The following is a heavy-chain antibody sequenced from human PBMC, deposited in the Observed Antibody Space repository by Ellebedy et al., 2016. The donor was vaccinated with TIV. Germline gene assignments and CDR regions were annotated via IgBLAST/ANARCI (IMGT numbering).Heavy chain of an antibody. Sequence: GGSLRLXXAASGFTFSSYSMNWVRQAPGKGLEWVSAISGSGGSTYYADSVKGRFTISRDNSKNTLYLQMNSLRAEDTAVYYCSTIRSSWYGGVDYWGQGTLVTVSS. CDR3: STIRSSWYGGVDY. CDR2: ISGSGGST. CDR1: GFTFSSYS. D-gene: IGHD6-13*01. J-gene: IGHJ4*02. V-gene: IGHV3-23*01.